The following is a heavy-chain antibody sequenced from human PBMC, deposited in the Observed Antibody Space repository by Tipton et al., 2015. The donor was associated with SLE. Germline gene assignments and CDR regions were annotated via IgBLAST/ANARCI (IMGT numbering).Heavy chain of an antibody. CDR2: INHSGST. CDR3: ARVPDMAYDILTGYYGNWFDP. Sequence: GSLRLSCAVYGGSFSGYYWSWIRQPPGKGLEWIGEINHSGSTNYNPSLKSRVTISVDTSKKQFSLKVSSVTAADTAVYYCARVPDMAYDILTGYYGNWFDPWGQGTLVTVSS. CDR1: GGSFSGYY. J-gene: IGHJ5*02. D-gene: IGHD3-9*01. V-gene: IGHV4-34*01.